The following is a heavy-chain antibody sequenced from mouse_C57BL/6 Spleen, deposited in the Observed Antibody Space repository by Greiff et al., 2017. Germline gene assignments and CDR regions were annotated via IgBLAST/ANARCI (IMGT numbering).Heavy chain of an antibody. Sequence: VMLVESGPELVKPGASVKISCKASGYAFSSSWMNWVKQRPGKGLEWIGRIYPGDGDTNYNGKFKGKATLTADKSSSTAYMQLSSLTSEDSAVYCCAKEGYDGYVAYWGQGTLVTVSA. V-gene: IGHV1-82*01. J-gene: IGHJ3*01. CDR3: AKEGYDGYVAY. CDR2: IYPGDGDT. CDR1: GYAFSSSW. D-gene: IGHD2-3*01.